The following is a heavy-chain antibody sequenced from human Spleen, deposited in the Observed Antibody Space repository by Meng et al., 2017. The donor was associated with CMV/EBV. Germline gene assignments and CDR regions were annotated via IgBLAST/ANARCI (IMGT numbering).Heavy chain of an antibody. J-gene: IGHJ6*02. CDR3: ARAAERNCSGGSCYERTYYYYYGMDV. CDR1: GYTFSDFG. Sequence: ASVKVSCKASGYTFSDFGITWVRQAPGQGLEWMGWINGDTANTNYAQRFEGRVTLTTDTSTTTAYMELRSLRSDDTAVYYCARAAERNCSGGSCYERTYYYYYGMDVWGQGTTVTVSS. V-gene: IGHV1-18*01. CDR2: INGDTANT. D-gene: IGHD2-15*01.